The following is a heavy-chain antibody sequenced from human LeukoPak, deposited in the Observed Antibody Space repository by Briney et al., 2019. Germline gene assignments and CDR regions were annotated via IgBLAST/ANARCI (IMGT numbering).Heavy chain of an antibody. D-gene: IGHD1-26*01. V-gene: IGHV3-23*01. J-gene: IGHJ4*02. Sequence: PGGSLRLSCAASGFTFSDYAMTWVRQAPRKGLEWVATISGSGVMTYYADSVKGRFTVSGDNSKNTLYLQMSSLTAADTAVYYCAKDRSIGTYYTFDHWGQGTLVTVSS. CDR3: AKDRSIGTYYTFDH. CDR1: GFTFSDYA. CDR2: ISGSGVMT.